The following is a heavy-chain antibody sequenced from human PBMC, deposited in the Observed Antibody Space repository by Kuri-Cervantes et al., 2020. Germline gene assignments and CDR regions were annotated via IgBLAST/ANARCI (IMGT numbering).Heavy chain of an antibody. J-gene: IGHJ4*02. CDR1: GYTFTGYY. Sequence: ASVKVSCKASGYTFTGYYMHWVRQAPGQGLEWMGWINPNSGGTNYAQKFQGWVTMTRDTSITTAYMELSRLRSNDTAVYYCARDYYDSRTYNYFDYWGQGTLVTVSS. CDR3: ARDYYDSRTYNYFDY. D-gene: IGHD3-22*01. V-gene: IGHV1-2*04. CDR2: INPNSGGT.